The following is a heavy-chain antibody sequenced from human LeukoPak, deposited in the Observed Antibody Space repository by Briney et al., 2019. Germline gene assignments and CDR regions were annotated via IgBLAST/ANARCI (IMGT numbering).Heavy chain of an antibody. D-gene: IGHD3-22*01. CDR3: ARDPRITMIVVAKGGPPDY. CDR1: GFTFSSYA. V-gene: IGHV3-30*04. J-gene: IGHJ4*02. CDR2: ISYDGSNK. Sequence: GGSRRLSCAASGFTFSSYAMHGVRKAPGKGLEGVAVISYDGSNKYYADSVKGRFTISRDNSKNTLYLQMNSLRAEDTAVYYCARDPRITMIVVAKGGPPDYWGQGTLVTVSS.